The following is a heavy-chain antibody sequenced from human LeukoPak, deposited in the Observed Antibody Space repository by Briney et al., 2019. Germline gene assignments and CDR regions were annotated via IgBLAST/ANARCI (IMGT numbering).Heavy chain of an antibody. CDR3: AKELGYCSSTSCSPFDY. J-gene: IGHJ4*02. V-gene: IGHV3-23*01. Sequence: GGSLRLSCAASGFTFSSYAMTWVRQAPGKGLEWVSAISGSGGSTYYADSVKGRFAISRDNSKNTLYLQMNSLRAEDTAVYYCAKELGYCSSTSCSPFDYWGQGTLVTVSS. D-gene: IGHD2-2*01. CDR2: ISGSGGST. CDR1: GFTFSSYA.